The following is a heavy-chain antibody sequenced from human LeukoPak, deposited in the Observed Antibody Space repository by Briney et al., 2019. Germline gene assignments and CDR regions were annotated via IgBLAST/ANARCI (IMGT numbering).Heavy chain of an antibody. D-gene: IGHD3-10*01. CDR2: IFNTGNT. J-gene: IGHJ4*02. Sequence: PSETLSLTCSVSGGSINSHYWSWIRQPPGKRLEWIGYIFNTGNTNYNPSLASRVTMSVDTSRAQSFLRLSPVTAADTAIYYCASRPADTTWYGVFDYWSQGTLVTVSS. CDR3: ASRPADTTWYGVFDY. CDR1: GGSINSHY. V-gene: IGHV4-59*11.